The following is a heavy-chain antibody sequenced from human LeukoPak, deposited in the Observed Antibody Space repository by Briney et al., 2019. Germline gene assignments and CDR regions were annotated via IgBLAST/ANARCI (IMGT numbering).Heavy chain of an antibody. V-gene: IGHV1-46*01. CDR1: GYTFTSYY. CDR3: AREGFTGDTWELQFHY. Sequence: ASLKVSCTASGYTFTSYYMHWVRQAPGQGLEWVGIINPSGGSTSYAQKFQGRVTMTRDTSTNTVYMELSSLRSEDTAVYYCAREGFTGDTWELQFHYWGQGTLVTVSS. D-gene: IGHD1-26*01. CDR2: INPSGGST. J-gene: IGHJ4*02.